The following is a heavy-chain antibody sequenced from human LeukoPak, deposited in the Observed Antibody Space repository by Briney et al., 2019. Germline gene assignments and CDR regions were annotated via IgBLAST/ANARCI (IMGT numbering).Heavy chain of an antibody. CDR1: GESFSGYY. CDR2: INHSGST. CDR3: ALPGVIYGDGFDP. V-gene: IGHV4-34*01. D-gene: IGHD3-16*02. J-gene: IGHJ5*02. Sequence: SETLSLTCAVYGESFSGYYWSWIRQPPGKGLEWIGEINHSGSTNYNPSLKSRVTISVDTSKNQFSLKLSSVTAADTAVYYCALPGVIYGDGFDPWGQGTLVTVSS.